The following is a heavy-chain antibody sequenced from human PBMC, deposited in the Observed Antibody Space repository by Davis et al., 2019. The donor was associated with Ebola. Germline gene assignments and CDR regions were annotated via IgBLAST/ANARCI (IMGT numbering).Heavy chain of an antibody. CDR2: ISSSSSYI. CDR3: AREVSGLYFDY. Sequence: GESLKISCAASGFTFSSYSMNWVRQAPGKGLEWVSSISSSSSYIYYADSVKGRFTISRDNAKNSLYLQMNSLRAEDTAVYYCAREVSGLYFDYWGQGTLVTVSS. V-gene: IGHV3-21*01. CDR1: GFTFSSYS. J-gene: IGHJ4*02.